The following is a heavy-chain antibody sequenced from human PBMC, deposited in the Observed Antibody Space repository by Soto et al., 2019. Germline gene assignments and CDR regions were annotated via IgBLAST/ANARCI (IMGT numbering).Heavy chain of an antibody. Sequence: LSLTCAVSGGSISSGGYSWSWIRQPPGKGLEWIGYIYHSGSTYYNPSLKSRVTISVDRSKNQFSLKLSSVTAADTAVYYCARVPDRWGQGTLVIVSS. CDR2: IYHSGST. J-gene: IGHJ5*02. D-gene: IGHD2-2*01. V-gene: IGHV4-30-2*01. CDR1: GGSISSGGYS. CDR3: ARVPDR.